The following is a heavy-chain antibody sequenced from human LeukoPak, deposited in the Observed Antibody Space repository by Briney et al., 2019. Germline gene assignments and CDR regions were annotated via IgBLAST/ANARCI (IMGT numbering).Heavy chain of an antibody. Sequence: ASETLSLTCTVSGGSISSYYWSWIRQPAGKGLEWIGRIYTSGSITYNPSLKSRVSMSVDTSKNQFSLKLSSVTAADTAVYYCTRDSGTTGEVKFDPWGQGTLVTVSS. CDR3: TRDSGTTGEVKFDP. V-gene: IGHV4-4*07. CDR1: GGSISSYY. J-gene: IGHJ5*02. D-gene: IGHD3-10*01. CDR2: IYTSGSI.